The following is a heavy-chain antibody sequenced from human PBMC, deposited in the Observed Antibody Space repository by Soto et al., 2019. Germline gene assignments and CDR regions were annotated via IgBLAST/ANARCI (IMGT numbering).Heavy chain of an antibody. V-gene: IGHV3-23*01. CDR3: AKDRDYYDSSGSLCLDP. Sequence: PGGSLRLSCAASGFTFSSYAMSWVRQAPGKGLEWVSAISGSGGSTYYADSVKGRFTISRDNSKNTLYLQMNSLRAGDTAVYYCAKDRDYYDSSGSLCLDPWGQGILVTVSS. CDR2: ISGSGGST. J-gene: IGHJ5*02. CDR1: GFTFSSYA. D-gene: IGHD3-22*01.